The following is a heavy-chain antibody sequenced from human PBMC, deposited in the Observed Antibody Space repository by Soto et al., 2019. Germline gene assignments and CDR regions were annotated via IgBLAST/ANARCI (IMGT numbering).Heavy chain of an antibody. CDR2: IYYSGTT. D-gene: IGHD2-15*01. CDR3: ARHAPGDIAVVVATTERYFDY. Sequence: PSETLSLTCTVSGGSISSSHFWTWIRQPPGKGVEGIGSIYYSGTTYYNPSLKSRVTISVDTSTNQFSLRLSSVTAADAAVYYCARHAPGDIAVVVATTERYFDYWGQGTLVTVSS. J-gene: IGHJ4*02. V-gene: IGHV4-39*01. CDR1: GGSISSSHF.